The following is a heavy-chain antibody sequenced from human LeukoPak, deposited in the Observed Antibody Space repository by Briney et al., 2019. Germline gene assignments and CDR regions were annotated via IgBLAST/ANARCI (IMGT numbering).Heavy chain of an antibody. CDR1: GYTFTGYY. D-gene: IGHD6-19*01. CDR2: INPNSGGT. Sequence: ASVKVSCKASGYTFTGYYMHWVRQAPGQGLEWMGWINPNSGGTNYAQKFQGWVTMTRDTSISTAYMELSRLRSDDTAVYYCAILTKAVAGNSRGAFDIWGQGTMVTVSS. J-gene: IGHJ3*02. V-gene: IGHV1-2*04. CDR3: AILTKAVAGNSRGAFDI.